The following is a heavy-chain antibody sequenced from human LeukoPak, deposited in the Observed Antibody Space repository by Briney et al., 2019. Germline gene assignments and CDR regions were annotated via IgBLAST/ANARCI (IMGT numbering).Heavy chain of an antibody. Sequence: PGGSLRLSCAASGFTFSSYGMHWVRQAPGKGLEWVAFIRYDGSNKYYADSLKGRFTISRDNSKNTLYLQMNSLRAEDTAIYYCAKGPLYSGDYFDYWGQGTLVTVSS. D-gene: IGHD4-17*01. CDR2: IRYDGSNK. CDR1: GFTFSSYG. CDR3: AKGPLYSGDYFDY. V-gene: IGHV3-30*02. J-gene: IGHJ4*02.